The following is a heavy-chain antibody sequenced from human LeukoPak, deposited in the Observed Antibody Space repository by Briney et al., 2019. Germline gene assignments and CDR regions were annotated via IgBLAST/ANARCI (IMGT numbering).Heavy chain of an antibody. CDR3: ARLYDSSGYFYYYGMDV. J-gene: IGHJ6*02. CDR1: GFTFSSYE. Sequence: PGGSLRLSCAASGFTFSSYEMNWVRQAPGKGLEWVSYISSSGSTIYYADSVKGRFTISRDNAKNSLYLQMSSLRAEDTAVYYCARLYDSSGYFYYYGMDVWGQGTTVTVS. D-gene: IGHD3-22*01. CDR2: ISSSGSTI. V-gene: IGHV3-48*03.